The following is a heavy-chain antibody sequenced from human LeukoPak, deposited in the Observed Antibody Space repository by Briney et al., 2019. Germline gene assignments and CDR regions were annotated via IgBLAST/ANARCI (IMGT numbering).Heavy chain of an antibody. D-gene: IGHD1-7*01. Sequence: PGGSLRLSCAASGFTFSSYGMHWVRQAPGKGLEWVAVIWYDGSNKYYADSVKGRFTIFRDNSKNTVYVQMNSLRAEDTAVYYCAKLGGETTPYWGQGTLVTVSS. CDR2: IWYDGSNK. CDR3: AKLGGETTPY. V-gene: IGHV3-33*06. J-gene: IGHJ4*02. CDR1: GFTFSSYG.